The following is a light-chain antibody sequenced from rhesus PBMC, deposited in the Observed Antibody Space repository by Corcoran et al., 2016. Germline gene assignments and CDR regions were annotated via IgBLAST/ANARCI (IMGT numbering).Light chain of an antibody. CDR3: QQSSRLYS. CDR1: QTVGSY. J-gene: IGKJ2*01. CDR2: GAS. V-gene: IGKV3-24*04. Sequence: EIVVTQSPATLSLSPGERATLSCRASQTVGSYLAWYQQKPGQTPRLLIYGASRRATGITDRVSGSGSGTDCTLTISSLEPEDVGVYVCQQSSRLYSFGQGTKVEIK.